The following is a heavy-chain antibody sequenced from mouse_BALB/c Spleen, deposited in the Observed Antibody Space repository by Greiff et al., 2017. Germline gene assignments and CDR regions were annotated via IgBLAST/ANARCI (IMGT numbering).Heavy chain of an antibody. V-gene: IGHV1-69*01. D-gene: IGHD1-2*01. Sequence: VQLQQPGAELVMPGASVKMSCKASGYTFTDYWMHWVKQRPGQGLEWIGAIDTSDSYTSYNQKFKGKATLTVDESSSTAYMQLSSLTSEDSAVYYCAIMTTAKDFDYWGQGTTLTVSS. CDR1: GYTFTDYW. J-gene: IGHJ2*01. CDR2: IDTSDSYT. CDR3: AIMTTAKDFDY.